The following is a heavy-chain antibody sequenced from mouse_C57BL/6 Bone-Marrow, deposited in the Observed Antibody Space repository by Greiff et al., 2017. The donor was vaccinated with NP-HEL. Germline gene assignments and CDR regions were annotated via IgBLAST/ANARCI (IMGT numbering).Heavy chain of an antibody. Sequence: EVMLVESGGGLVKPGGSLKLSCAASGFTFSDYGMHWVRQAPEKGLEWVAYISSGSSTIYYADTVKGRFTISRDNAKNTLFLQMTSLRSEDTAMYYRARPGLYAMDYWGQGTSVTVSS. J-gene: IGHJ4*01. CDR3: ARPGLYAMDY. D-gene: IGHD3-1*01. V-gene: IGHV5-17*01. CDR1: GFTFSDYG. CDR2: ISSGSSTI.